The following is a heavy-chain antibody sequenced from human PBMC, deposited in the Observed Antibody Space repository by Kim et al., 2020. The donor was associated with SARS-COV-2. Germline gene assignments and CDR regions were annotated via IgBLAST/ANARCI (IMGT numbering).Heavy chain of an antibody. J-gene: IGHJ4*02. V-gene: IGHV3-33*05. Sequence: GGSLRLSCAASGFTFSSYGMHWVRQAPGKGLEWVAVISYDGSNKYYADSVKGRFTISRDNSKNTLYLQMNSLRAEDTAVYYCARAGEFAEWELLWGYFDYWGQGTLVTVSS. CDR2: ISYDGSNK. D-gene: IGHD1-26*01. CDR3: ARAGEFAEWELLWGYFDY. CDR1: GFTFSSYG.